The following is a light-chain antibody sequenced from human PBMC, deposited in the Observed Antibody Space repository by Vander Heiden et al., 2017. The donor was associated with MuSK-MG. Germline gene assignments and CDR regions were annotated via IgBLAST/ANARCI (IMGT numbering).Light chain of an antibody. CDR1: QDIRNY. V-gene: IGKV1-33*01. J-gene: IGKJ4*01. CDR2: DAP. Sequence: IQMSQSPSSLSASVGDRVTITGQASQDIRNYQHCIQRKPGKAPKFLIYDAPQLETGVPSRVRASGAGADFSLTISSLQVVDIATYLSEQNYNLPLTFGEGTKVEIK. CDR3: EQNYNLPLT.